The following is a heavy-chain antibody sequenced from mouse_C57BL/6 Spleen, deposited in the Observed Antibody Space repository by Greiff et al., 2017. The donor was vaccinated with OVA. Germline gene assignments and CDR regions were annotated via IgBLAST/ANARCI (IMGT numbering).Heavy chain of an antibody. CDR3: TRDLITTVAFDY. Sequence: EVMLVESGEGLVKPGGSLKLSCAASGFTFSSYAMSWVRQTPEKRLEWVAYISSGGDYIYYADTVKGRFTISRDNARNTLYLQMSSLKSEDTAMYYCTRDLITTVAFDYWGQGTTLTVSS. CDR2: ISSGGDYI. D-gene: IGHD1-1*01. V-gene: IGHV5-9-1*02. J-gene: IGHJ2*01. CDR1: GFTFSSYA.